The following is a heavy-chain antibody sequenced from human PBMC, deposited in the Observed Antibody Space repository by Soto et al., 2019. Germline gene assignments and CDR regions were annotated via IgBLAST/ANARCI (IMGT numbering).Heavy chain of an antibody. CDR3: ARAYDFWSGYSQYNWFDP. Sequence: ASVKVSCKASGYPFTAYYMHWVRQPRVQWLEWMGWINPNSGGTNYAQKFQGWVTMTRDTSISTAYMELSRLRSDDTAVYYCARAYDFWSGYSQYNWFDPWGQGTRGTSPQ. CDR1: GYPFTAYY. CDR2: INPNSGGT. D-gene: IGHD3-3*01. V-gene: IGHV1-2*04. J-gene: IGHJ5*02.